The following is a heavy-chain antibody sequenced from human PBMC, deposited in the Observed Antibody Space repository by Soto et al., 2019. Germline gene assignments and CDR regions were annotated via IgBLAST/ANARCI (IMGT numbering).Heavy chain of an antibody. CDR2: MNPNSGNT. D-gene: IGHD6-13*01. V-gene: IGHV1-8*01. J-gene: IGHJ6*02. CDR3: AREGSSSLDYYYYGMDV. Sequence: ASVKVSCKASGYTFTSYDINWVRQATGQGLEWMGWMNPNSGNTGYAQKFQGRVTTTRNTSISTAYMELSSLRSEDTAVYYCAREGSSSLDYYYYGMDVWGQGTTVTVSS. CDR1: GYTFTSYD.